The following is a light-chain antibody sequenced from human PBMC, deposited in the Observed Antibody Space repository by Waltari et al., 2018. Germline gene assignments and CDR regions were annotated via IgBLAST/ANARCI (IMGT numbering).Light chain of an antibody. CDR3: SSYAGSSGVV. V-gene: IGLV2-8*01. CDR2: EVS. CDR1: ISDVGGYNY. J-gene: IGLJ2*01. Sequence: QSALTQPPSASGSPGQSVTISCTGTISDVGGYNYVSWYQQHPGKVPKLMIYEVSKRPSGVPDRFSGSKSGNTASLTVSGLQAEDEADYYCSSYAGSSGVVFGGGTKLTVL.